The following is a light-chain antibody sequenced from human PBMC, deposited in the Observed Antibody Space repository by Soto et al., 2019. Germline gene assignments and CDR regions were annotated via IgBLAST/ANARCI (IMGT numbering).Light chain of an antibody. J-gene: IGKJ3*01. Sequence: DIQMTQYHSTLSASVGDRVTITCRASQNINNWLAWSQQKPGKAPKVLIYGATTLASGVASRFSGSGSGTEFTLTINGLQPEDFTTYYCPQHGDYPLSFGPGTKVYV. V-gene: IGKV1-5*01. CDR2: GAT. CDR1: QNINNW. CDR3: PQHGDYPLS.